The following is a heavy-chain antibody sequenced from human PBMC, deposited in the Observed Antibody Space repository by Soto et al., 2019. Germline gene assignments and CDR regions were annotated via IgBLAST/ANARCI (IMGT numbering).Heavy chain of an antibody. CDR3: ARAQQWLVLYYYYGMDV. D-gene: IGHD6-19*01. J-gene: IGHJ6*02. Sequence: GASVKVSCKASGYTFTSYYMHWVRQAPGQGLEWMGIINPSGGSTSYAQKFQGRVTMTRDTSTSTVYMELSSLRSEDTAVYYCARAQQWLVLYYYYGMDVWGQGTTVTVSS. CDR1: GYTFTSYY. V-gene: IGHV1-46*01. CDR2: INPSGGST.